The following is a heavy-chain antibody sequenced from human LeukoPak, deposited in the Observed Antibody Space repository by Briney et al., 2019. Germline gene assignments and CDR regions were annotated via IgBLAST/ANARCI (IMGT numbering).Heavy chain of an antibody. V-gene: IGHV4-34*01. D-gene: IGHD5-18*01. CDR3: ARGRVDTAMVKDY. CDR2: INHSGGT. Sequence: PSETLSLTCAVYGGSFSGYYWSWIRQPPGKGLEWIGEINHSGGTNYNPSPKSRVTISVDTSKNQFSLKLSSVTAADTAVYYCARGRVDTAMVKDYWGQGTLVTVSS. J-gene: IGHJ4*02. CDR1: GGSFSGYY.